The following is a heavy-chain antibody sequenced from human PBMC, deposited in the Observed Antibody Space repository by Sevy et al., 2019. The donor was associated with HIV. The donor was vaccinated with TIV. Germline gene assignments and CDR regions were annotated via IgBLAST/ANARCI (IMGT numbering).Heavy chain of an antibody. CDR3: AKRKGAFQWLVPFVDY. V-gene: IGHV3-23*01. J-gene: IGHJ4*02. D-gene: IGHD6-19*01. Sequence: GGSLRLSCAASGFTFSSYAMSWVRQAPGKGLEWVSAISGSGGSTYYADSVKGRFTISRDNSKNTLYLQMNSLRAEDTAVYYCAKRKGAFQWLVPFVDYWGQGTLVTVSS. CDR1: GFTFSSYA. CDR2: ISGSGGST.